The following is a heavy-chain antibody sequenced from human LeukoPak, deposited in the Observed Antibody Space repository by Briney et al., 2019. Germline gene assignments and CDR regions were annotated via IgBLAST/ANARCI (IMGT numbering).Heavy chain of an antibody. CDR2: INPKSGGT. V-gene: IGHV1-2*02. D-gene: IGHD2-2*01. Sequence: ASVKVSCKASGYTFTGYYMHWVRQAPGQGLEWMGWINPKSGGTTYEQKFQGRVTMTRDTSTSTACMELSRLRSDDTAAYYCARGGEVCSSSSCYRGHDYWGQGTLVTVSS. CDR3: ARGGEVCSSSSCYRGHDY. J-gene: IGHJ4*02. CDR1: GYTFTGYY.